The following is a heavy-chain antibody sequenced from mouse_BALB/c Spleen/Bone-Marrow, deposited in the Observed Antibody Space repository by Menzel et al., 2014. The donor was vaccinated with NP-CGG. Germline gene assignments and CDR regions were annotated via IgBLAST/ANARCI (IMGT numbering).Heavy chain of an antibody. CDR1: GFSLTSYG. J-gene: IGHJ4*01. D-gene: IGHD1-1*02. CDR2: IWAGGST. V-gene: IGHV2-9*02. Sequence: VKLMESGPGLVSPSQRLSITCTVSGFSLTSYGVHWVRPPPGKGLEWLGVIWAGGSTDYNSALMSRLSISKDNSKSQVFLKMNSLQTDDTAMYYCARDESGSCGDYWGQGTSVTVSS. CDR3: ARDESGSCGDY.